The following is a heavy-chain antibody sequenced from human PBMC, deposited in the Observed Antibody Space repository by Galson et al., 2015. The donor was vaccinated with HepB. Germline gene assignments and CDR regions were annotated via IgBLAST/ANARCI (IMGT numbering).Heavy chain of an antibody. J-gene: IGHJ6*02. D-gene: IGHD2-21*01. V-gene: IGHV6-1*01. CDR3: AREWRVRSAWWCGMDV. CDR2: TYYRSKRYN. CDR1: GDSVSSNSAA. Sequence: CAISGDSVSSNSAAWNWISQSPSRGLEWLGRTYYRSKRYNDYAVTVKSRITINPDTDKNQFSLQLNSVNPEDTAVYYCAREWRVRSAWWCGMDVWGQGTTVTVSS.